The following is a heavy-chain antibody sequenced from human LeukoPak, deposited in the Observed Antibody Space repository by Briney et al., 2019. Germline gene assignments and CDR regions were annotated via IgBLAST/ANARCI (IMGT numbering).Heavy chain of an antibody. CDR1: GLTFSSYG. J-gene: IGHJ4*02. V-gene: IGHV3-30*02. D-gene: IGHD3-16*02. CDR2: IRYDGSNK. Sequence: GGSLRLSCAASGLTFSSYGMHWVRQAPGKGLEGVAYIRYDGSNKYYADSVKGRFTISRDNSKNTLYVQMNSLRTEDTAVYYCAKDLTKVWGSYRSSLDYWGQGTLVTVSS. CDR3: AKDLTKVWGSYRSSLDY.